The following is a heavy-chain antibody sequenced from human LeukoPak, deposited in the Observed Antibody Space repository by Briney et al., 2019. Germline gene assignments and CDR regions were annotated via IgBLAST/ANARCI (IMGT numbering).Heavy chain of an antibody. CDR3: ARERSGWLFDY. CDR2: ISSSSTTI. D-gene: IGHD6-19*01. Sequence: GGSLRLSCAASGFTFSSYSMMWVRQAPGKGLEWVSYISSSSTTIHYADSVKGRFTISRDNAKNTLYLQMNSLRAEDTAVYYCARERSGWLFDYWGQGTLVTVSS. CDR1: GFTFSSYS. J-gene: IGHJ4*02. V-gene: IGHV3-48*04.